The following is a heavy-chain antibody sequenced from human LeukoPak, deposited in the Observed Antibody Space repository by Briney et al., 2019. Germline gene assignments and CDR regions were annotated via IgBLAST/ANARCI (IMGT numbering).Heavy chain of an antibody. CDR2: IIPIFGTA. CDR1: GGTFSSYA. CDR3: ASGGNQQLEHGY. V-gene: IGHV1-69*13. D-gene: IGHD6-13*01. Sequence: ASVKVSCKASGGTFSSYAISWVRQAPGQGLEWMGGIIPIFGTANYAQKFQGRVKITADESTSTAYMELSSLRSEDTAVYYCASGGNQQLEHGYWGQGTLVTVSS. J-gene: IGHJ4*02.